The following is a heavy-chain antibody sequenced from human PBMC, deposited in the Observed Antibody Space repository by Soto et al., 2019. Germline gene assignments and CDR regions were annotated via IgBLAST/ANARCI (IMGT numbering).Heavy chain of an antibody. J-gene: IGHJ4*01. V-gene: IGHV3-23*01. CDR1: SSKK. CDR3: AKGQNSCPYRFYF. Sequence: SSKKMSWVRQARGKGPEWVSGISARGGSTSYADSVKGRFTISRDNSKNTLYLQMNSLRADDTAVYHCAKGQNSCPYRFYF. CDR2: ISARGGST. D-gene: IGHD1-26*01.